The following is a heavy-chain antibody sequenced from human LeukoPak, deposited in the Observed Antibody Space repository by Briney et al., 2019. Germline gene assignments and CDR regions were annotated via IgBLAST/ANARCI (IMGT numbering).Heavy chain of an antibody. D-gene: IGHD6-13*01. CDR2: IYYSGST. Sequence: SETLSLTCTVSGGSISSYYWSWIRQPPGKGLEWIGYIYYSGSTNYNPSLRSRVTISVDTSKNQFSLKLSSVTAADTAVYFCARGRVSSSSWYSTYYYYFYMDVWGKGTTVTVSS. CDR1: GGSISSYY. CDR3: ARGRVSSSSWYSTYYYYFYMDV. J-gene: IGHJ6*03. V-gene: IGHV4-59*01.